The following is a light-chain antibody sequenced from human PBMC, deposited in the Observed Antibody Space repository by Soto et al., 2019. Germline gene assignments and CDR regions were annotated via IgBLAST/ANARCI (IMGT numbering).Light chain of an antibody. J-gene: IGKJ4*01. CDR3: QHYGRSPPRT. CDR1: QSVSSTY. CDR2: GAS. Sequence: EIVLTQSPGTLSLSPGERATLSCRASQSVSSTYFAWYQQKPGQAPRLLIYGASTRATGIPYRVSGSGSGTDFTLTISRLEPEDFAVYYCQHYGRSPPRTFGGGTKVEIK. V-gene: IGKV3-20*01.